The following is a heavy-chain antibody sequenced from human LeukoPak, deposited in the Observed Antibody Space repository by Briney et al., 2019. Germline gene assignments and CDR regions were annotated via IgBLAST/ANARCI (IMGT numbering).Heavy chain of an antibody. J-gene: IGHJ2*01. D-gene: IGHD2-15*01. CDR2: ITTYNGNT. CDR3: ARCDHFEVAATRDWYFSL. V-gene: IGHV1-18*01. Sequence: GASVKVPCKASGYTFTSYGISWVRQAPGQGLEWMGWITTYNGNTNYAQKLQGRVTMTRDMSTSTVYMELSSLRSEDTAVYYCARCDHFEVAATRDWYFSLWGRGTLVTVSS. CDR1: GYTFTSYG.